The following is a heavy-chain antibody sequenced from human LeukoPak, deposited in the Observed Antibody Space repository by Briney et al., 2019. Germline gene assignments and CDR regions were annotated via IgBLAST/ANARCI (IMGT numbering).Heavy chain of an antibody. CDR2: INPNSGGT. CDR1: GYTFTSYY. D-gene: IGHD3-22*01. Sequence: ASVKVSCKASGYTFTSYYTHWVRQAPGQGLEWMGWINPNSGGTNYAQKFQGRVTMTRDTSISTAYMELSRLRSDDTAVYYCARAGRYYYDSSGYYSPSEHWGQGTLVTVSS. V-gene: IGHV1-2*02. J-gene: IGHJ1*01. CDR3: ARAGRYYYDSSGYYSPSEH.